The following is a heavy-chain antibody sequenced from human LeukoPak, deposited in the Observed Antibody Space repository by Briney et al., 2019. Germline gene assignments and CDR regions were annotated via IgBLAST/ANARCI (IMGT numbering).Heavy chain of an antibody. V-gene: IGHV4-59*08. CDR1: GGSISSYY. CDR3: ARPSRTGSGWDAFDI. J-gene: IGHJ3*02. D-gene: IGHD3-22*01. Sequence: SETLSLTCTVSGGSISSYYWSWIRRPPGKELEWIVHISYSGSTNYNPSLKSRVAISVDTSKNQFSRNLSSVTAADTAVYYCARPSRTGSGWDAFDIWGQGTMVTVSS. CDR2: ISYSGST.